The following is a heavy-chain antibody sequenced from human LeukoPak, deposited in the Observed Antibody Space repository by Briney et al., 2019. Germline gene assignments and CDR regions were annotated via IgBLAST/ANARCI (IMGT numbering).Heavy chain of an antibody. J-gene: IGHJ5*02. V-gene: IGHV3-21*01. CDR2: ISSSSSYI. CDR1: GFTFSSYS. Sequence: GGSLRLSCAASGFTFSSYSMNWVRQAPGKGLEWVSSISSSSSYIYYADSVKGRFTTSRDNAKNSLYLQMNSLRAEDTAVYYCARGSGSHGRDWFDPWGQGTLVTVSS. CDR3: ARGSGSHGRDWFDP. D-gene: IGHD1-26*01.